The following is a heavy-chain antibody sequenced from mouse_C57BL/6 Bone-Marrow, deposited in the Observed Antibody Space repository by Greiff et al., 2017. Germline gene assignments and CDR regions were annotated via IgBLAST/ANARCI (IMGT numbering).Heavy chain of an antibody. J-gene: IGHJ4*01. Sequence: QVQLQQSGAELARPGASVKLSCKASGYTFTSYGISWAKQRTGQGLEWIGEIYPRSGNTYYNEKFKGKATLTADKSSSTAYMELRSLTSEDSAVYFCAKDHHGAMDYWGQGTSVTVSS. CDR3: AKDHHGAMDY. CDR1: GYTFTSYG. CDR2: IYPRSGNT. V-gene: IGHV1-81*01.